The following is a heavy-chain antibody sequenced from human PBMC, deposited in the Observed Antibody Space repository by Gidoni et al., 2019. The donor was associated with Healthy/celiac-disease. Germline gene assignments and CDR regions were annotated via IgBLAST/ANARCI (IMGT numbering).Heavy chain of an antibody. CDR1: GYTFTGYY. J-gene: IGHJ6*02. CDR3: ARDLRGAAAGTFYYYYYGMDV. Sequence: QVQLVQSGAEVKKPGASVKVSCKASGYTFTGYYMHWVRQAPGQGLEWMGWINPNSGGTNYAQKFQGRVTMTRDTSISTAYMELRRLRSDDTAVYYCARDLRGAAAGTFYYYYYGMDVWGQGTTVTVSS. D-gene: IGHD6-13*01. CDR2: INPNSGGT. V-gene: IGHV1-2*02.